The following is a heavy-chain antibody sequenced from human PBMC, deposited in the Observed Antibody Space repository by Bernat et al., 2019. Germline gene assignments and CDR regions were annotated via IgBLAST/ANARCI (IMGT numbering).Heavy chain of an antibody. V-gene: IGHV3-21*01. CDR3: ARARAP. CDR2: INSSSSYI. Sequence: EVQLVESGGGLVKPGGSLRLSCAASGFTFSSYSMNWVRPAPAKGLEWVSSINSSSSYIYYADSVKGRFTISRDNAKNSLYLQMNRLRAEDTAVYYCARARAPWGQGTLVTVSS. CDR1: GFTFSSYS. J-gene: IGHJ5*02.